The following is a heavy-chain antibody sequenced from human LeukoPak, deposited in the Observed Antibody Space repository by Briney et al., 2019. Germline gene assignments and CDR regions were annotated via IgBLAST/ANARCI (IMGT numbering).Heavy chain of an antibody. J-gene: IGHJ3*02. V-gene: IGHV1-2*02. CDR2: INPNSGGT. Sequence: ASVKVSCKASGYTFTGYYMHWVRQAPGQGLEWVGWINPNSGGTNYAQKFQGRVTMTRDTSISTAYMELSRLRSDDTAVYYCARDHSNYYDSSGPTVIAFDIWGQGTMVTVSS. D-gene: IGHD3-22*01. CDR3: ARDHSNYYDSSGPTVIAFDI. CDR1: GYTFTGYY.